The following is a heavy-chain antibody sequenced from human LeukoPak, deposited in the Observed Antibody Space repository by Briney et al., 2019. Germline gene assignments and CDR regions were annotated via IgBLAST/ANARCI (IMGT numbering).Heavy chain of an antibody. D-gene: IGHD3-22*01. J-gene: IGHJ3*01. CDR2: IKQDGSET. CDR3: ARDPYDRGGYGAFDL. CDR1: GFSFSDHW. V-gene: IGHV3-7*01. Sequence: PGGTLRLSCAASGFSFSDHWMTWVRQAPGKGLEWVANIKQDGSETYYVDSVRGRFTISRDNAKNSLYLQMNSLRAEDTAIYYCARDPYDRGGYGAFDLWGLGTTIPLSS.